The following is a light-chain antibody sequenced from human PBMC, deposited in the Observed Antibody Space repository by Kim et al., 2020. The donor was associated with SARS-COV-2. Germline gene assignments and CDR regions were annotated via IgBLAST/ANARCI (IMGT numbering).Light chain of an antibody. CDR3: AAWDDSLYGWV. V-gene: IGLV1-44*01. Sequence: GQTSSLSCSRRSSKIGSNTVSWYQQLPGTAPKLLIYNNNQRPSGVPDRFSGSKSGTSASLAISGLQSEDESDYYCAAWDDSLYGWVFGGGTQLTVL. CDR2: NNN. CDR1: SSKIGSNT. J-gene: IGLJ7*01.